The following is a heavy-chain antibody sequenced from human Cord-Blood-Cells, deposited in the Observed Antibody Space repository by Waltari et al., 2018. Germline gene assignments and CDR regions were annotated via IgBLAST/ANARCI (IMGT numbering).Heavy chain of an antibody. J-gene: IGHJ5*02. CDR3: SGELLNWFDP. D-gene: IGHD1-26*01. V-gene: IGHV3-30-3*01. Sequence: QVQLVESGGAVVQPGRSLRLSCAASGVTFSSYAMHWVRQAPGKGLEWVAVISYDGSNKYYADSVKGRFTISRDNSKNTLYLQMNSLRAEDTAVYYCSGELLNWFDPWGQGTLVTVSS. CDR1: GVTFSSYA. CDR2: ISYDGSNK.